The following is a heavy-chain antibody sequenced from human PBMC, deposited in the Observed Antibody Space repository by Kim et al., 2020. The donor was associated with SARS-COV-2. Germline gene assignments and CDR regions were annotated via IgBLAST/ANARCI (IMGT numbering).Heavy chain of an antibody. Sequence: GGSLRLSCAASGFTFNTYGMHLVRQAPGKGLEWVAVISYDGSKKYYADSVKGRFTISRDNSKNTLYLQMNSLRIEDTAVYYCAKSFSGSYFGYDYWGQGTLVTVSS. CDR3: AKSFSGSYFGYDY. D-gene: IGHD1-26*01. J-gene: IGHJ4*02. CDR1: GFTFNTYG. CDR2: ISYDGSKK. V-gene: IGHV3-30*18.